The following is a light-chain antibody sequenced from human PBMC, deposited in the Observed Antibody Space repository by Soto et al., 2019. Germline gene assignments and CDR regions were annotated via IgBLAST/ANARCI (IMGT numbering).Light chain of an antibody. CDR1: SSDIGGYDY. CDR2: EVS. CDR3: SSYAGRNNYV. V-gene: IGLV2-8*01. Sequence: QSALTQPPSASGSPGQSVTISCTGSSSDIGGYDYVSWYQQHAGKAPKLMIYEVSKRPSGVSDRFSGSKSGNTASLTVSGLQLDDEADYYCSSYAGRNNYVFGTGTKLTVL. J-gene: IGLJ1*01.